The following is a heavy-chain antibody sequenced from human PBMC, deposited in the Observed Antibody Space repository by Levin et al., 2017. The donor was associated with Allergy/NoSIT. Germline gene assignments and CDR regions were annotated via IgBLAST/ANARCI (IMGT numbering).Heavy chain of an antibody. CDR2: ISAGGNYI. CDR1: GILFSSYD. D-gene: IGHD3-22*01. CDR3: ACWAMYHYDRSAFDYFYYAMDV. J-gene: IGHJ6*02. V-gene: IGHV3-21*01. Sequence: SCAASGILFSSYDMNWVRQAPGKGLEWVSSISAGGNYIYYADSVKGRFTISRDNAKNSLFLQMNSLSAEYTAVYYGACWAMYHYDRSAFDYFYYAMDVWGQGTTVTVSS.